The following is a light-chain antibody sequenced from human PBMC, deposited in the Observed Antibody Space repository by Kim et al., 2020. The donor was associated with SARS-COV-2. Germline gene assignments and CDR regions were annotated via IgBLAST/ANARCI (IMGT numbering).Light chain of an antibody. CDR3: LQDYDFPWT. CDR2: LTS. V-gene: IGKV1-6*01. CDR1: QGIGRD. Sequence: ASVGETVTITCRASQGIGRDLAWYQQKPGTAPTLLIFLTSKLHTGVPSRFSGSSSGADFTLTITSLQPEDFATYYCLQDYDFPWTFGQGTKVDIK. J-gene: IGKJ1*01.